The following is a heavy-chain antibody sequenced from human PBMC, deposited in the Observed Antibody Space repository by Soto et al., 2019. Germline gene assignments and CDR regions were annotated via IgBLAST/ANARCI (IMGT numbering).Heavy chain of an antibody. Sequence: PGGSLRLSCAASGFTFSSYWMHWVRQAPGKGLVWVSRINSDGSSTSYADSVKGRFTISRDNAKNTLYLQMNSLRAEDTAVYYCARVEYSSGEKDYWGQGTLVTVSS. CDR2: INSDGSST. CDR3: ARVEYSSGEKDY. CDR1: GFTFSSYW. D-gene: IGHD6-19*01. V-gene: IGHV3-74*01. J-gene: IGHJ4*02.